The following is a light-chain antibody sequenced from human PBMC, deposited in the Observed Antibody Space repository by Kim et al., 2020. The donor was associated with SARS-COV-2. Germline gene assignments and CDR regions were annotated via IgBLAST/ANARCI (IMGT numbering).Light chain of an antibody. CDR3: MQSVELPLT. CDR2: ESS. Sequence: PASISCKSRQSLLHSDGESYLYWYLQRPGQSPHLLIYESSKRFSGVPDRISGSGSGTDFTLRISRVEAEDVGIYFCMQSVELPLTFGGGTKVDIK. V-gene: IGKV2D-29*02. CDR1: QSLLHSDGESY. J-gene: IGKJ4*01.